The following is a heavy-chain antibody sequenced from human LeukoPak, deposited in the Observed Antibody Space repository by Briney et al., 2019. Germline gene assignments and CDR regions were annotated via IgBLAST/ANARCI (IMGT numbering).Heavy chain of an antibody. Sequence: GGSLRLSCAASGFTFSSHWMDWVRQAPGKGLEWVANINQDGSEINYVDSVKGRFTISRDNAKDSLYLQMNSLRAEDTAVYYCARDWDSYGLDYWGQGTLVTVSS. J-gene: IGHJ4*02. V-gene: IGHV3-7*03. CDR1: GFTFSSHW. CDR3: ARDWDSYGLDY. CDR2: INQDGSEI. D-gene: IGHD5-18*01.